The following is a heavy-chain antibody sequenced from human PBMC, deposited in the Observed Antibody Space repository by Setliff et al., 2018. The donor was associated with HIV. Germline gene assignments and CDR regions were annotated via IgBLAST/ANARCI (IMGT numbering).Heavy chain of an antibody. D-gene: IGHD4-17*01. Sequence: SETLSLTCAFYGASFTDYYWNWIRQPPGKGLEWIGEIHHTGHINYNPSFKSRVTMSLDMSTNQFSLKMASMTAADSAVYYCARFDVTPMTTRVYWGQGTQVTVSS. CDR3: ARFDVTPMTTRVY. V-gene: IGHV4-34*01. CDR2: IHHTGHI. J-gene: IGHJ4*02. CDR1: GASFTDYY.